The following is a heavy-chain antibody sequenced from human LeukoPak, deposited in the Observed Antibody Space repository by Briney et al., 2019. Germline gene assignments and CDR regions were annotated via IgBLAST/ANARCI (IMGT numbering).Heavy chain of an antibody. CDR1: GFTFSNYA. Sequence: GGSLRLSCAASGFTFSNYAMTWVRQAPGKGLEWVSGISGSGVSTYYADSVKGRLTISRENSRNTLYLQMNSLRVEDTAVYYCAKGLRGYYYYAMDVWGQGTTVTVSS. J-gene: IGHJ6*02. CDR2: ISGSGVST. CDR3: AKGLRGYYYYAMDV. V-gene: IGHV3-23*01.